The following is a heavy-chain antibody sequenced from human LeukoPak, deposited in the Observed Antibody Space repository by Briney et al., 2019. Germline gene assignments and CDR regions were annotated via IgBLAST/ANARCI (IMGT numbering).Heavy chain of an antibody. CDR1: GYTFTSFD. V-gene: IGHV1-8*01. CDR2: MNPDSGST. J-gene: IGHJ4*02. CDR3: ARGISSTSCDY. Sequence: GASVKVSCKAPGYTFTSFDINWVRQAPGQGLEWMGWMNPDSGSTGYAQKFQGRVTMTRNTSISTAYMELSSLRSDDTAVYYCARGISSTSCDYWGQGTLVTVSS. D-gene: IGHD2-2*01.